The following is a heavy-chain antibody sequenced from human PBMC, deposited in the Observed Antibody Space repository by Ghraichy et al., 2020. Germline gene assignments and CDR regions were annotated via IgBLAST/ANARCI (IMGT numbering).Heavy chain of an antibody. V-gene: IGHV1-8*01. CDR2: MNPNSGNT. Sequence: ASVKVSCKASGYTFTSYDINWVRQATGQGLEWMGWMNPNSGNTGYAQKFQGRVTMTRNTSISTAYMELSSLRSEDTAVYYCARVRPTSYCSSTSCHHTRRNWFDPWGQGTLVTVSS. J-gene: IGHJ5*02. CDR3: ARVRPTSYCSSTSCHHTRRNWFDP. D-gene: IGHD2-2*01. CDR1: GYTFTSYD.